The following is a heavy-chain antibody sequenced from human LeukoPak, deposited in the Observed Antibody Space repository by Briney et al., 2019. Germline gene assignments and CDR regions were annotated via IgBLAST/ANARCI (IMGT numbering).Heavy chain of an antibody. CDR1: GYTFTGYY. CDR3: ARDLMDTAMWEFDY. D-gene: IGHD5-18*01. J-gene: IGHJ4*02. V-gene: IGHV1-2*02. CDR2: INPNSGGT. Sequence: ASVKVSCKASGYTFTGYYMNWVRQAPGQGLEWMGWINPNSGGTKYTQKFQGRVTLTRDTSISTAYMELSRLRSDDTAVYYCARDLMDTAMWEFDYWGQGTLVTVSS.